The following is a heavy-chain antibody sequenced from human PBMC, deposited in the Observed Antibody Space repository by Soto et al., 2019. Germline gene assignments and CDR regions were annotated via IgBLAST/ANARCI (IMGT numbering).Heavy chain of an antibody. CDR2: IWYEGTDK. Sequence: QVQLVESGGGVVQPGRSLRLSCAASGFTFSGHGMHWVRQDPGKELEWVAVIWYEGTDKFYADSVKGRFTISRDNSKNTLYLQMNSLRIEDTAVYYCVRDLRISAAATGPGDYWGQGALVTVSS. J-gene: IGHJ4*02. D-gene: IGHD6-13*01. V-gene: IGHV3-33*01. CDR3: VRDLRISAAATGPGDY. CDR1: GFTFSGHG.